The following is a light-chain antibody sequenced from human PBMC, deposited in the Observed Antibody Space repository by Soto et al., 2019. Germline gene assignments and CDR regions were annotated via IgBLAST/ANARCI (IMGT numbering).Light chain of an antibody. CDR3: SSYTGSSTYVV. J-gene: IGLJ2*01. V-gene: IGLV2-14*01. CDR1: SSDVGGYNY. CDR2: DVS. Sequence: QSALTQPASVSGSPGQSITISCTGTSSDVGGYNYVSWYQQHPGKAPKLMIYDVSNRPSGVSNRFSGSKSANTASLTISGLQAEDEAGYYCSSYTGSSTYVVFGGGTKVTVL.